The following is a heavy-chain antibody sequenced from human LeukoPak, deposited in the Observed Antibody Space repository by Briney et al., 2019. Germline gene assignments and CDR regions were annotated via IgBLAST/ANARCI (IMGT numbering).Heavy chain of an antibody. D-gene: IGHD5-18*01. V-gene: IGHV3-11*04. CDR2: ISGSGTDI. CDR1: GFTFSDPY. J-gene: IGHJ4*02. CDR3: ARTARHLDY. Sequence: GGSLRLSCEASGFTFSDPYMGWIRQAPGKGLECLSYISGSGTDINYADSVRGRFTISRDNAKNLLYLQMNDLRLEDTAVYYCARTARHLDYWGQGTLVTVSS.